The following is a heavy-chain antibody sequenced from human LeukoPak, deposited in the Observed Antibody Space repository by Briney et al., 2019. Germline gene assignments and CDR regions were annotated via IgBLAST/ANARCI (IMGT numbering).Heavy chain of an antibody. CDR3: ARDKCSSSSCYDDY. D-gene: IGHD2-2*01. V-gene: IGHV3-53*01. J-gene: IGHJ4*02. Sequence: PGGSLRLSCAASRFTFSSYAISWVRQAAGEGREWVSLIYSAGSTYYADSVKGGYTISRDNSKNTLYLQMNSLRAEDTAVYYCARDKCSSSSCYDDYWGQGTLVTVSS. CDR2: IYSAGST. CDR1: RFTFSSYA.